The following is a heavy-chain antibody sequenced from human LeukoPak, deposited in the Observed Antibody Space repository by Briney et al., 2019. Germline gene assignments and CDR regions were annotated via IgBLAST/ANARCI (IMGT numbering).Heavy chain of an antibody. CDR2: INHSGST. CDR1: GGSFSGYY. J-gene: IGHJ3*02. Sequence: SETLSLTCAVYGGSFSGYYWSWIRQPPGKGLEWIGEINHSGSTNYNPSLKSRVTISVDTSKNQFSLKLSSVTAADTAVYYCARVSYYDSSGYYSDAFDIWGQGTMVTVSS. D-gene: IGHD3-22*01. CDR3: ARVSYYDSSGYYSDAFDI. V-gene: IGHV4-34*01.